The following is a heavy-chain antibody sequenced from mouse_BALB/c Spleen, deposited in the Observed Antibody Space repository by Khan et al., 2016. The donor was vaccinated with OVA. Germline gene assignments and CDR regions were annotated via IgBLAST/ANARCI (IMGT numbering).Heavy chain of an antibody. CDR1: GFTFNSYG. CDR3: ATSYFYGYYFDY. CDR2: ISGDSNTI. Sequence: EGQGVESGGGLVQPGGSRKLSCAASGFTFNSYGMHWIRQAPEKGLEWVAYISGDSNTIHYADTVKGRFTISRDNPKNTLFLQMTSLMSEDTAMYYCATSYFYGYYFDYWGPGTTLTVS. D-gene: IGHD1-1*01. V-gene: IGHV5-17*02. J-gene: IGHJ2*01.